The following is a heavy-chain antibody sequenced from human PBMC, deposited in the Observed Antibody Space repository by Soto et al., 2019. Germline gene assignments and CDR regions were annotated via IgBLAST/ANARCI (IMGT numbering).Heavy chain of an antibody. V-gene: IGHV3-74*01. Sequence: GGSLRLPCAASGCNFSNHWMHGVRQAPGKGLEWVSRINSDGSTTTYADSVKGRFTIFRHNAKNTLYLQLNSLRAEDTAVYYCARDVFGGYYGSGSYYNADYGMDVWGQGTTVTVSS. CDR2: INSDGSTT. CDR1: GCNFSNHW. CDR3: ARDVFGGYYGSGSYYNADYGMDV. D-gene: IGHD3-10*01. J-gene: IGHJ6*02.